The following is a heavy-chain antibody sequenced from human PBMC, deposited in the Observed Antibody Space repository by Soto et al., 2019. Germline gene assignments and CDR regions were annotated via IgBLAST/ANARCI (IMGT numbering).Heavy chain of an antibody. V-gene: IGHV3-23*01. D-gene: IGHD3-10*01. CDR1: GFTFSSYA. J-gene: IGHJ4*02. CDR2: ISGSGGNT. Sequence: EVQLLESGGGLVQPGGSLRLSCAASGFTFSSYAMTWVRQAPGKGLEWVSAISGSGGNTYYADSVKGRFTISRDNSKNMMYLQMNSLRAADTAVYYCAKFPNRFGGVTWGPLGYWGQGTLVTVSS. CDR3: AKFPNRFGGVTWGPLGY.